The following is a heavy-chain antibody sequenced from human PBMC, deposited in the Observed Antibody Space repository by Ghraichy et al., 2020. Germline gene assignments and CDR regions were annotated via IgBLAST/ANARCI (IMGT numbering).Heavy chain of an antibody. V-gene: IGHV1-8*01. D-gene: IGHD6-13*01. CDR1: GYTFTRYD. J-gene: IGHJ6*02. CDR3: ARSSSGSHSYYGLDV. Sequence: ASVKVSCKASGYTFTRYDINWVRQATGQGLEWMGWMNPNSGNTGYAQKFQGRVTMTRNTPISTAYMELSSLRSEDTAVYYCARSSSGSHSYYGLDVWGQGTMVTVSS. CDR2: MNPNSGNT.